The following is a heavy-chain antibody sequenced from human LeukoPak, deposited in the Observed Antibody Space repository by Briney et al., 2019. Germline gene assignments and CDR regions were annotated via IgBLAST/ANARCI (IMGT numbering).Heavy chain of an antibody. V-gene: IGHV4-4*03. D-gene: IGHD3-22*01. CDR3: TREDRPFCPFAY. CDR2: ISHDGTT. Sequence: PPGTLSLTCGVSGGSIDITNYWSWVRHAPGKGLEWIGEISHDGTTNHNPSLRSRVAMSLDRANNQFSLSLTSVTAADTAVYYCTREDRPFCPFAYWGQGVLVTVSS. J-gene: IGHJ4*02. CDR1: GGSIDITNY.